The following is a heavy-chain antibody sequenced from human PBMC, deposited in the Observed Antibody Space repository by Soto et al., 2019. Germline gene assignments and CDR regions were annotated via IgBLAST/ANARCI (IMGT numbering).Heavy chain of an antibody. D-gene: IGHD5-12*01. CDR3: AKGAGRTGGFDYRLDQ. V-gene: IGHV3-30*18. CDR2: ISDDGKNV. J-gene: IGHJ5*02. CDR1: GFICSNYA. Sequence: QVQLVESGGGVVQPWRSLRLSCAASGFICSNYALHWVRQAPGKGLEWLAVISDDGKNVHYADSVKGRFTISRDNLKSTLYLPVSSLRPADTGRYYWAKGAGRTGGFDYRLDQWGQGTVVTVSS.